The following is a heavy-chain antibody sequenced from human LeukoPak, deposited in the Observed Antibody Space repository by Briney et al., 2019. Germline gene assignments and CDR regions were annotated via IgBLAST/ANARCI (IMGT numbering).Heavy chain of an antibody. J-gene: IGHJ5*02. CDR2: MNPNSGNT. V-gene: IGHV1-8*03. D-gene: IGHD5-24*01. CDR1: GYTFTSYD. CDR3: ARGGDGYNWFNLDP. Sequence: EASVKVSCKASGYTFTSYDINWVRHATGQGIEWMEWMNPNSGNTGYAQKFQGRVTITRNTSISTAYMELSSLRSEDTAVYYCARGGDGYNWFNLDPWGQGTLVTVSS.